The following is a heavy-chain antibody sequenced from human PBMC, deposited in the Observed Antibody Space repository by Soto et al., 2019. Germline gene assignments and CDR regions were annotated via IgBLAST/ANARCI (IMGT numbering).Heavy chain of an antibody. Sequence: SETLSLTCTVSGGSISSYYWSWIRQPPGKGLEWIGYIYYSGSTNYNPSLKSRVTISVDTSKNQFSLKLSSVTAADTAVYYCARDEGSSWYKGAFDIWGQGTMVTVS. J-gene: IGHJ3*02. CDR2: IYYSGST. CDR1: GGSISSYY. V-gene: IGHV4-59*01. CDR3: ARDEGSSWYKGAFDI. D-gene: IGHD6-13*01.